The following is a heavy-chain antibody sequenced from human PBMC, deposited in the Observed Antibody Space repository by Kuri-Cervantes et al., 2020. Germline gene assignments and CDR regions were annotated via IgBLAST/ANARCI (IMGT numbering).Heavy chain of an antibody. CDR2: MYHSGST. CDR1: GYSISSGYY. CDR3: ARQRLGYCTSTNCSKEEGYYYYYMDV. V-gene: IGHV4-38-2*02. J-gene: IGHJ6*03. Sequence: GSLRLSCTVSGYSISSGYYWGWIRQTPGKGLEWIGSMYHSGSTYYNPSLKSRVTISVDTSKNEFSLKLSSVTAADTAVYFCARQRLGYCTSTNCSKEEGYYYYYMDVWGGGTTVTVSS. D-gene: IGHD2-2*01.